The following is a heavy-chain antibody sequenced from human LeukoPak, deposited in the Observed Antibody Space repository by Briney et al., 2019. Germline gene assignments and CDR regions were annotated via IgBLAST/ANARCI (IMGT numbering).Heavy chain of an antibody. V-gene: IGHV4-34*01. CDR2: INHSGTT. D-gene: IGHD5-18*01. J-gene: IGHJ4*02. CDR1: GGSFSAYY. CDR3: ARNRGYGYKY. Sequence: SETLSLTCAVYGGSFSAYYWGWILQPPGMGQEWTAEINHSGTTNYNPSLKTRVTMSVDTSKNQFSLKLSSVTAADTALYYCARNRGYGYKYWGQGTVVTVSS.